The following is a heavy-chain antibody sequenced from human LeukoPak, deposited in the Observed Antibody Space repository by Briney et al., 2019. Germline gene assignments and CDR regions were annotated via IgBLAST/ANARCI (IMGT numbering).Heavy chain of an antibody. Sequence: GGSLRLSCAASEFTFSHFWMSWVRQAPGKGLEWVAYIKKTGSETYYVDSVKGRFTITRDNTRNSLFLQMYSLRAEDTAVYFCAREDGYCSGGNCYSYFDSWGQGTLVTVSS. CDR3: AREDGYCSGGNCYSYFDS. CDR2: IKKTGSET. J-gene: IGHJ4*02. V-gene: IGHV3-7*01. D-gene: IGHD2-15*01. CDR1: EFTFSHFW.